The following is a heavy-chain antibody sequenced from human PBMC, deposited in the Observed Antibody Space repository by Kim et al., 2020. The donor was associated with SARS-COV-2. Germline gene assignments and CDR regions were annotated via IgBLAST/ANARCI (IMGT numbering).Heavy chain of an antibody. V-gene: IGHV3-30*18. CDR3: AKDDCYGSCLDAFDI. D-gene: IGHD2-15*01. CDR2: ISYDGSNK. CDR1: GFTFSSYG. J-gene: IGHJ3*02. Sequence: GGSLRLSCAASGFTFSSYGMHWVRQAPGKGLEWVAVISYDGSNKYYVDSVKGRFTISRDNSKNTLYLQMNSLRAEDTAVYYCAKDDCYGSCLDAFDIWGQGTMVTVSS.